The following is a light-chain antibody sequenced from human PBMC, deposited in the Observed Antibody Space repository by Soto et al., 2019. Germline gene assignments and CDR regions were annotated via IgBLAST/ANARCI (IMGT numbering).Light chain of an antibody. CDR3: QSYDTSLRAWV. Sequence: QSVLTQPPSVSGAPGQRVTISCTGSGSNIGAGSDVHWYQQLPGIAPKLLVHGNDNRPSGVPDRFPGSKSATSASLVITGLQAEDEADYYCQSYDTSLRAWVFGTGTKVTVL. CDR1: GSNIGAGSD. J-gene: IGLJ1*01. V-gene: IGLV1-40*01. CDR2: GND.